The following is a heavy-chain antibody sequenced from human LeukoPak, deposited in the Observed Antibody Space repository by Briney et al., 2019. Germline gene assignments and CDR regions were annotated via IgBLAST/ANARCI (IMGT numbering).Heavy chain of an antibody. CDR2: IIPIFGTA. Sequence: SVKVSCKASGGTFSSYAISWVRQAPGQGLEWMGGIIPIFGTANYAQKFQGRVTITADKSTSTAYMELSSLRSEDTAVYYCAREEIESPIARRYSYGSQGNWFDPWGQGTLVTVSS. J-gene: IGHJ5*02. CDR3: AREEIESPIARRYSYGSQGNWFDP. V-gene: IGHV1-69*06. CDR1: GGTFSSYA. D-gene: IGHD5-18*01.